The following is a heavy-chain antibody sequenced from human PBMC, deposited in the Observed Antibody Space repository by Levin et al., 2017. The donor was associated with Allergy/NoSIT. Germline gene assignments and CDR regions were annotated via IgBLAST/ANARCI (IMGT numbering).Heavy chain of an antibody. CDR2: IYHTGTT. Sequence: SETLSLTCAVSGDSIRSGHYWGWIRQPRGKGLEWIGSIYHTGTTSYNPSLKSRVTLSLDTSKSEFSLKVRSVTAADTAVYYCARDQATVTTERFDYWGQGTLVTVSS. V-gene: IGHV4-38-2*02. D-gene: IGHD4-17*01. CDR1: GDSIRSGHY. J-gene: IGHJ4*02. CDR3: ARDQATVTTERFDY.